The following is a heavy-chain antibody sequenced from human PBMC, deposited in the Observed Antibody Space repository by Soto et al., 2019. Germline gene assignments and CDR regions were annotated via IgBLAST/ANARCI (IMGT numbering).Heavy chain of an antibody. V-gene: IGHV4-59*01. CDR2: IHYSGST. CDR1: GDSISTYY. CDR3: ARTSGWYGPFEY. D-gene: IGHD6-19*01. J-gene: IGHJ4*02. Sequence: SETLSLTCTVSGDSISTYYWSWIRQSPGKGLEWIAYIHYSGSTDYNPSLKSRVIISVDTSKNQFSLNLDSVTSADTAVYYCARTSGWYGPFEYWGQGTLVTVSS.